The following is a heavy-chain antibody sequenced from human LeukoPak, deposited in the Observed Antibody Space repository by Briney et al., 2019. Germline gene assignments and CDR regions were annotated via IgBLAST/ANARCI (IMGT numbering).Heavy chain of an antibody. CDR1: GFTFSSYA. J-gene: IGHJ4*02. V-gene: IGHV3-23*01. CDR3: AKTHVDTTYFDY. CDR2: ISGNADTT. Sequence: PGGSLRLSCAASGFTFSSYAMNWVRQAPGRGLDWVSAISGNADTTLYAHSVKGRFTISRDNSKNTLYLQMNSLRAEDTALYYCAKTHVDTTYFDYWGQGTLVTVSS. D-gene: IGHD5-18*01.